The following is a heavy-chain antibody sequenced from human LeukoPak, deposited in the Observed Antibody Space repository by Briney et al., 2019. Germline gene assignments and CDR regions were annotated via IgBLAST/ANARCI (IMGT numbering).Heavy chain of an antibody. Sequence: GGSLRLSCEASGFSFSTFTMNWVRQAPGKGLEWVSSISSSSSYIYYADSVRGRFTISRDNAKNSLYLQMNSLRAEDTAVYYCAREGDTAMALDYWGQGTLVTVSS. J-gene: IGHJ4*02. D-gene: IGHD5-18*01. CDR1: GFSFSTFT. V-gene: IGHV3-21*01. CDR3: AREGDTAMALDY. CDR2: ISSSSSYI.